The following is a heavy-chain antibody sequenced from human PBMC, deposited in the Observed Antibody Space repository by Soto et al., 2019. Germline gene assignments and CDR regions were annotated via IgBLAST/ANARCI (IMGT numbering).Heavy chain of an antibody. Sequence: GASVKVSCKASGYTFNNNAHNWVRQAPGQGLQWMGWISAYNGNTNYAQKLQGRVTMTTDTSTTTAYMELRSLKSDDTAVYYCARGRHDSSLSSAKSFQRWGQGTLVTVSS. V-gene: IGHV1-18*01. CDR2: ISAYNGNT. J-gene: IGHJ1*01. D-gene: IGHD6-6*01. CDR3: ARGRHDSSLSSAKSFQR. CDR1: GYTFNNNA.